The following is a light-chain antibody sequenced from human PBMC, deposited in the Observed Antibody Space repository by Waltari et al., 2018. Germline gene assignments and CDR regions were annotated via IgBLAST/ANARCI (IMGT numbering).Light chain of an antibody. CDR2: EVS. CDR1: SSDVGAYNY. J-gene: IGLJ2*01. CDR3: NSYTSSSTQL. Sequence: QSALTQPASVSGSPGLSITISCTGTSSDVGAYNYVSWYQQHPGKAPKLLVYEVSNRPSGVSNRFSGSKSGNTASLTISGLQAEDEADYYCNSYTSSSTQLFGGGTKLTVL. V-gene: IGLV2-14*01.